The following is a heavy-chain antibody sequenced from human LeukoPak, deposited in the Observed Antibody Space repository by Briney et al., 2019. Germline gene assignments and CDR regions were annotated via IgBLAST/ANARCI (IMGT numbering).Heavy chain of an antibody. CDR1: GFTFSSYS. D-gene: IGHD2-2*02. Sequence: GGSLRLSCAASGFTFSSYSMNWVRQAPGKGLEWVSSISSSSSYIYYADSVKGRFTISRDNAENSLYLQMNSLRAEDTAVYYCARVYCSSTSCYTGAFDIWGQGTMVTVSS. V-gene: IGHV3-21*01. CDR3: ARVYCSSTSCYTGAFDI. CDR2: ISSSSSYI. J-gene: IGHJ3*02.